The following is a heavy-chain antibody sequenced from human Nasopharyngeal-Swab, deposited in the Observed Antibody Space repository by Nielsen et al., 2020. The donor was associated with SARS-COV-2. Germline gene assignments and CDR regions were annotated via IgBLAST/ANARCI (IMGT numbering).Heavy chain of an antibody. CDR3: ATGSTTVVTPEYYYYMDV. CDR2: ISYDGSNK. J-gene: IGHJ6*03. Sequence: GESLKISCAASGFTFSDYYMSWVRQAPGKGLEWVAVISYDGSNKYYADSVKGRFTISRDNSKNTLYLQMNSLRAEDTAVYYCATGSTTVVTPEYYYYMDVWGKGTTVTVSS. CDR1: GFTFSDYY. V-gene: IGHV3-30*03. D-gene: IGHD4-23*01.